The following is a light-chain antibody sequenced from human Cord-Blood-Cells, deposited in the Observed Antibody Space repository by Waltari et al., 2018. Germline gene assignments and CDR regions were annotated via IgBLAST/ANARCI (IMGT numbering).Light chain of an antibody. Sequence: EIVMTQSPATLSVSPGERATLSCRSSQSVSSNLAWYQQKPGQAPRLLIYGASTSATGIPARFSGSGSGTEFTLTISSPQSEDFAVYYCQQYNNWPLTFGGGTKVEIK. CDR1: QSVSSN. J-gene: IGKJ4*01. CDR3: QQYNNWPLT. V-gene: IGKV3-15*01. CDR2: GAS.